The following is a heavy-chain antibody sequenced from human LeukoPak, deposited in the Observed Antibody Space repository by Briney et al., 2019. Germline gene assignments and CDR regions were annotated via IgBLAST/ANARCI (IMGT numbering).Heavy chain of an antibody. CDR1: GFTFSSYW. V-gene: IGHV3-74*01. D-gene: IGHD6-19*01. CDR3: ARDPYSSGWYKDAFDI. Sequence: GGSLRLSCAASGFTFSSYWMHWVRQAPGKGLVWVSRINSDGRSTNYADSVKGRFTISRDNAQNSLFLQLNSLRAEDTAVYYCARDPYSSGWYKDAFDIWGQGTMVTVSS. CDR2: INSDGRST. J-gene: IGHJ3*02.